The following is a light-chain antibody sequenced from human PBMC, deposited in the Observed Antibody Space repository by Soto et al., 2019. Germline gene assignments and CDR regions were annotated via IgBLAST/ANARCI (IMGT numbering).Light chain of an antibody. J-gene: IGKJ5*01. CDR3: QQYKNWPL. CDR2: AAS. Sequence: EIVLTQSPGTLSLSPGERATLSCRASQSFSSSYLAWYQQKPGQAPRLLIYAASSRATGIPDRFSGSGFGTEFTLTISSLQSEDFAVYYCQQYKNWPLFGQGTRLEIK. CDR1: QSFSSSY. V-gene: IGKV3D-15*01.